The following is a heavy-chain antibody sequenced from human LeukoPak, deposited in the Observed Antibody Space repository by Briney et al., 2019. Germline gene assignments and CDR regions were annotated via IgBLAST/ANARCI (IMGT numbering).Heavy chain of an antibody. V-gene: IGHV1-18*01. D-gene: IGHD1-26*01. J-gene: IGHJ6*02. CDR3: ARSVGGATQQPDYGMDV. Sequence: ASVKVSCKASGYTFTSYGISWVRQAPGQGLEWMGWISAYNGNTNYAQKLQGRVTMTTDTSTSTAYMELRSLRSEDTAVYYCARSVGGATQQPDYGMDVWGQGTTVTVSS. CDR1: GYTFTSYG. CDR2: ISAYNGNT.